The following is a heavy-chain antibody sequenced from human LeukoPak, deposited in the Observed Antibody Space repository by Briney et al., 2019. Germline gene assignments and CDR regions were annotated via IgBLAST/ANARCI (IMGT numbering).Heavy chain of an antibody. CDR3: ARVVPAAAYGMDV. CDR1: GGSFSGYY. J-gene: IGHJ6*02. D-gene: IGHD2-2*01. CDR2: INHSGST. Sequence: SETLSLTCAVYGGSFSGYYWSWIRQPPGKGLEWIGEINHSGSTNYNPSLKSRVTISVDTSKNQFSLKLSSVTAADTAVYYCARVVPAAAYGMDVWGQGTTVTVSS. V-gene: IGHV4-34*01.